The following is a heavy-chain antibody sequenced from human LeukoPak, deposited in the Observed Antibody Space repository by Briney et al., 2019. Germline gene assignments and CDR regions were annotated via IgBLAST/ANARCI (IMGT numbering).Heavy chain of an antibody. V-gene: IGHV3-23*01. Sequence: GGSLRLSCAASGFTFSSYWMHWVRQAPGKGLEWVSGISGSGDSTYYADSVKGRFTISRDNSKNTLYIQMNSLRAEDTAVYYCAISGGYWAWAHWGQGTLVTVSS. CDR3: AISGGYWAWAH. CDR1: GFTFSSYW. J-gene: IGHJ4*02. CDR2: ISGSGDST. D-gene: IGHD1-26*01.